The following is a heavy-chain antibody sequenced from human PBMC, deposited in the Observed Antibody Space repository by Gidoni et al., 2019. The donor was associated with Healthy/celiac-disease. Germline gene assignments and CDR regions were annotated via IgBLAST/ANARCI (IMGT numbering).Heavy chain of an antibody. V-gene: IGHV1-69*01. CDR3: AIDYGDPNWFDP. J-gene: IGHJ5*02. D-gene: IGHD4-17*01. CDR1: GVTFLSYA. CDR2: IIPMFGTS. Sequence: QVQLVKSGAEAKKPASSVKVSCKDSGVTFLSYASNRVRQAPGQGLEWMGGIIPMFGTSNYAQKVQGRVNITADGSTSTAYMELNSLRSEDTAVYYCAIDYGDPNWFDPWGQGTLVTVSS.